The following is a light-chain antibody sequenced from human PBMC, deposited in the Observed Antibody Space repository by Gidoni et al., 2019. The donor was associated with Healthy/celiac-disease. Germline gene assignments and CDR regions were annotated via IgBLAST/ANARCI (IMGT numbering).Light chain of an antibody. Sequence: DIQMTQSPSTLSAYVGDRVTITCRASQSVNSWLAWYQQKPGKAPKLLIYKASTLETGVPSRFSGSGSGTEFTLTISSLQPDDFATYYCQQYTSFSRTFGQGTKVEVK. CDR1: QSVNSW. V-gene: IGKV1-5*03. CDR2: KAS. CDR3: QQYTSFSRT. J-gene: IGKJ1*01.